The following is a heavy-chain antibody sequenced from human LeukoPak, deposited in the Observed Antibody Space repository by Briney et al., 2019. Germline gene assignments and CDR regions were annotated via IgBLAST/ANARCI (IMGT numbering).Heavy chain of an antibody. CDR1: GFTVSSNY. V-gene: IGHV3-66*01. Sequence: GGSLRLSSAASGFTVSSNYISRVRQAPGKGLEWVSVIYGGGSTYYADSVQGRFTISRDNSKNTLFLQVNSLRGEDTAVYYCAISAMRSGSYGIDVWGQGTTVTVSS. J-gene: IGHJ6*02. CDR2: IYGGGST. D-gene: IGHD3-10*01. CDR3: AISAMRSGSYGIDV.